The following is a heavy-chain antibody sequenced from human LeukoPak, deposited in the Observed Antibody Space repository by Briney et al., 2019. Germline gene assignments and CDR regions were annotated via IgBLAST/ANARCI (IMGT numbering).Heavy chain of an antibody. CDR3: ARDSFFFGRDI. CDR2: IYYSGST. Sequence: SETLSLTCTVSGGSISSGGYYWSWIRQHPGKGLEWIGYIYYSGSTYYNPSLKSRVTIPVDTSKNQFSLKLSSVTAADTAVYYCARDSFFFGRDIWGQGTMVTVSS. CDR1: GGSISSGGYY. V-gene: IGHV4-31*03. J-gene: IGHJ3*02. D-gene: IGHD3-10*01.